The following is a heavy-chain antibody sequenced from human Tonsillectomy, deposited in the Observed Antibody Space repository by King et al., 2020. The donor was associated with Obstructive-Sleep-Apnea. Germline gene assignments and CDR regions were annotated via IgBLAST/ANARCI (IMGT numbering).Heavy chain of an antibody. J-gene: IGHJ6*02. CDR1: GGSFSGYY. Sequence: VQLQQWGAGLLKPSETLSLTCAVYGGSFSGYYWSWIRQPPGKGLEWIGEINHSGSTNYNPSLQSRVTISVDTSKNQFSLKLSSVPAADTAVYYCARGDYDSSGYYYYYYGMDVWGQGTTVTVSS. V-gene: IGHV4-34*01. D-gene: IGHD3-22*01. CDR2: INHSGST. CDR3: ARGDYDSSGYYYYYYGMDV.